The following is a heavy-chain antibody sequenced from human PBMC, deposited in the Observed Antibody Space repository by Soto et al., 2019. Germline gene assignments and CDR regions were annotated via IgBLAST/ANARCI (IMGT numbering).Heavy chain of an antibody. CDR2: ISYDGTTK. Sequence: QLVEPGGGVVQPGGSLRLSCAASGFAFSRFALHWLRQAPGKGLEWVALISYDGTTKYYPDAVKGRFAISRDNSNNTLYLEMNSLRSEDAAFYYCVGYPCGDCFDWYFDLWGHGTLVTVSS. D-gene: IGHD2-21*02. V-gene: IGHV3-30*09. CDR1: GFAFSRFA. J-gene: IGHJ2*01. CDR3: VGYPCGDCFDWYFDL.